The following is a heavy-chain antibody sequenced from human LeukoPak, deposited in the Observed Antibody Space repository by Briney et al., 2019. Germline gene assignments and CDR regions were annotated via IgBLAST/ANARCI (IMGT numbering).Heavy chain of an antibody. V-gene: IGHV4-34*01. J-gene: IGHJ6*02. Sequence: PSETLSLTCAVYGGSFSGYYWSWIRQPPGKGLEWIGEINHSGSTNYNLSLKSRVTISVDTSKNQFSLKLSSVTAADTAVYYCARVVYYGSGSYYNPIHYGMDVWGQGTTVTVSS. D-gene: IGHD3-10*01. CDR3: ARVVYYGSGSYYNPIHYGMDV. CDR1: GGSFSGYY. CDR2: INHSGST.